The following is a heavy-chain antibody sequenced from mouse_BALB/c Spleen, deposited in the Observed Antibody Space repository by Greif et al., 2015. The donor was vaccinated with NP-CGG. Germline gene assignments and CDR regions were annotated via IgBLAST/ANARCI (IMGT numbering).Heavy chain of an antibody. J-gene: IGHJ2*01. CDR2: INSNGGST. CDR1: GFTFSSYG. CDR3: ARVGNYFDY. Sequence: EVNVVESGGGLVQPGGSLKLSCAASGFTFSSYGMPWVRQTPDKRLELVATINSNGGSTYYPDSAKGRFTISRDNAKNTLYLQMSSLKSEDTAMYYCARVGNYFDYWGQGTTLTVSS. D-gene: IGHD1-1*02. V-gene: IGHV5-6-3*01.